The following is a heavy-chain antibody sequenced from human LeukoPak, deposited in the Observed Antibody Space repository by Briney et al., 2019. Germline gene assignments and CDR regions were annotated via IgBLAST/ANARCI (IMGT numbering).Heavy chain of an antibody. Sequence: SETLSLTCTVSGGSISSSNYYWAWIRQPPRKGLELIGIFYYSRSNYYNPTPNSGVIISVYTSKDQYSMKLSSVAAADPAVYYWARTYCADGLCRIDYWGPGTLVTVSS. D-gene: IGHD2-8*01. CDR1: GGSISSSNYY. V-gene: IGHV4-39*01. J-gene: IGHJ4*02. CDR2: FYYSRSN. CDR3: ARTYCADGLCRIDY.